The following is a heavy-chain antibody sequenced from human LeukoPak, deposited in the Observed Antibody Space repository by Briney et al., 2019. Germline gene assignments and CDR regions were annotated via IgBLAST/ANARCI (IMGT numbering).Heavy chain of an antibody. V-gene: IGHV3-7*01. CDR3: AEGDYMDV. CDR2: INQDGSTK. CDR1: GFTFSSSW. J-gene: IGHJ6*03. Sequence: GGSLRLSCAASGFTFSSSWMSWVRQAPGEGLEWVANINQDGSTKQYGDSVKGRFTISRDNAKNSLYVQMNSLRGEDTAVYYCAEGDYMDVWGKGTTVTVSS.